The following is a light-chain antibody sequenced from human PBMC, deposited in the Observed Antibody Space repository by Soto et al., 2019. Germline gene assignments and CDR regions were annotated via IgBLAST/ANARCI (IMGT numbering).Light chain of an antibody. V-gene: IGLV2-11*01. Sequence: NHPRSLAGWPGQVLTMSGTGFISDVGTYNYVSWYQQHPGKAPKLIIYDVTKWPSGVPDRFSGSKSGNTASLTISGLQAEDEADYYCCSYAGSYTHVFGTGTKVTVL. CDR3: CSYAGSYTHV. CDR1: ISDVGTYNY. J-gene: IGLJ1*01. CDR2: DVT.